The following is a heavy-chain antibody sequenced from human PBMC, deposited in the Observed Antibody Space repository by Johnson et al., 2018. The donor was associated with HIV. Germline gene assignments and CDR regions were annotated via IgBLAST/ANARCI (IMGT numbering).Heavy chain of an antibody. CDR3: ASFLSGWYWVGAFDI. Sequence: EVQLVESGGGLIQPGGSLRLSCAASGFKFDDYGMSWVRQAPGKGLEWVSGINWNGGSTGYADSVKGRFTISRDNAKNSLYLQMNSLRAEDTALYYCASFLSGWYWVGAFDIWGQGTLVTVSS. CDR2: INWNGGST. D-gene: IGHD6-19*01. J-gene: IGHJ3*02. V-gene: IGHV3-20*04. CDR1: GFKFDDYG.